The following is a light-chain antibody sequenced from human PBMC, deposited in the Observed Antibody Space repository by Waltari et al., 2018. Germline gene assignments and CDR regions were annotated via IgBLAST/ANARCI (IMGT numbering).Light chain of an antibody. V-gene: IGKV1-39*01. J-gene: IGKJ2*01. CDR1: QSIGIY. Sequence: DIQMTQSPSSLSASVGDRVTITCRASQSIGIYLNWYQQKPGKAPNLLIYGASTLQSGVPSRFTGSGSETDFTLTISSLQPEDFATFYCQQSYGTPYTFGQGTQLEIK. CDR2: GAS. CDR3: QQSYGTPYT.